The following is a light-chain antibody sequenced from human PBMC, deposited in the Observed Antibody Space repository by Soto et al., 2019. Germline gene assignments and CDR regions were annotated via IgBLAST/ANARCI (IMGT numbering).Light chain of an antibody. CDR3: QQYNTWTWT. CDR2: GAA. J-gene: IGKJ1*01. Sequence: EIVLTQSPGTLSLSPGERATVSCRASQSVDSFHLAWYQQKPGQPPSLLIYGAATGATGVPARFSGSGSGTQFTLTISSLQSEDFAVYYCQQYNTWTWTFGQGTKVDIK. CDR1: QSVDSFH. V-gene: IGKV3-15*01.